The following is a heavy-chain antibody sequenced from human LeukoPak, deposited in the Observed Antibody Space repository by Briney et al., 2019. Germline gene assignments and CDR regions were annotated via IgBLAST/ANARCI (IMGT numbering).Heavy chain of an antibody. J-gene: IGHJ4*02. CDR3: ARDLSSTSNWEFDY. CDR1: GYTFTGYF. D-gene: IGHD1-26*01. Sequence: ASVKVSCRASGYTFTGYFMHWVPQAPRLGLGWMGRINLNSGGTYYAQNLQGRVTMTRDTSISTAYVELSRVTSDDTAVYYCARDLSSTSNWEFDYWGQGTLGTVSS. V-gene: IGHV1-2*06. CDR2: INLNSGGT.